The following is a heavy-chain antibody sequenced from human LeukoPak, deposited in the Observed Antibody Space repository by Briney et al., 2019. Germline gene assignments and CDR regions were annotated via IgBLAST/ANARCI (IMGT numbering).Heavy chain of an antibody. CDR2: IYYSGST. CDR3: ARQVWDFWTGYRRVYYYYMDV. D-gene: IGHD3/OR15-3a*01. J-gene: IGHJ6*03. Sequence: TTSETLSLTCTVSGGCISSSSYYWGWIRQPPGKGLEWIGNIYYSGSTYYNPSLKSRVTISVDTSKKQFSLKLSSVTAADTAVYYCARQVWDFWTGYRRVYYYYMDVWGKGTTVTVSS. CDR1: GGCISSSSYY. V-gene: IGHV4-39*01.